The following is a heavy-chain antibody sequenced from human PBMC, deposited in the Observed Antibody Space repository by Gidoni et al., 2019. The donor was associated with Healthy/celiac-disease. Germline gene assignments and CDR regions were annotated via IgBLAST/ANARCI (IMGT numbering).Heavy chain of an antibody. V-gene: IGHV3-7*01. CDR2: IKQDGSEK. Sequence: EVQLVESGGGLVQPGGSLRLSCAASGFTFSSYWMSWVRQAPGKGLEWVANIKQDGSEKYYVDSVKGRFTISRDNAKNSLYLQMNSLRAEDTAVYYCARDFYDSSATGENYWGQGTLVTVSS. J-gene: IGHJ4*02. CDR1: GFTFSSYW. D-gene: IGHD3-22*01. CDR3: ARDFYDSSATGENY.